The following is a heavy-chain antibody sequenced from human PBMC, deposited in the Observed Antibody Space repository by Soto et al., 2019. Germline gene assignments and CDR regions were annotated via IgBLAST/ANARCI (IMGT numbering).Heavy chain of an antibody. Sequence: PGGSLRLSCAASGFTFSSYWMSWVRQAPGKGLEWVANIKQDGSEKYYVDSVKGRFTISRDNAKNSLYLQMNSLRAEDTAVYYCARSQYYYDSSGYPDFDYWGQGTLVTVSS. CDR3: ARSQYYYDSSGYPDFDY. D-gene: IGHD3-22*01. J-gene: IGHJ4*02. V-gene: IGHV3-7*01. CDR2: IKQDGSEK. CDR1: GFTFSSYW.